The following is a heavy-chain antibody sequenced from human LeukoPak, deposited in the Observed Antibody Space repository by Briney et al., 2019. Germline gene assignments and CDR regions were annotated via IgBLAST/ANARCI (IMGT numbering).Heavy chain of an antibody. Sequence: SETLSLTCTVSGGSIASYYWSWIRQFPGKGLEWIGYISYRGSTSYNPSLNSRVSISLDTSKNQLSLRLNSVTAADTAVYYCAREVAAAGKVDYWGQGTLVTVSS. CDR3: AREVAAAGKVDY. D-gene: IGHD6-13*01. CDR2: ISYRGST. CDR1: GGSIASYY. J-gene: IGHJ4*02. V-gene: IGHV4-59*01.